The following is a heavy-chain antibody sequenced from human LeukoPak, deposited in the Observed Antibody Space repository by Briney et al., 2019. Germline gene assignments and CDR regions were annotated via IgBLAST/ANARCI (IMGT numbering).Heavy chain of an antibody. CDR1: GGSFSGYY. J-gene: IGHJ6*03. CDR2: INHSGST. CDR3: ALVVVIPYYYYYMDV. Sequence: SETLSLTCAVYGGSFSGYYWSWIRQPPGKGLEWIGEINHSGSTNYNPSLKSRVTISVDTSKNQFSLKLGSVTAADTAVYYCALVVVIPYYYYYMDVWGKGTTVTVSS. D-gene: IGHD3-22*01. V-gene: IGHV4-34*01.